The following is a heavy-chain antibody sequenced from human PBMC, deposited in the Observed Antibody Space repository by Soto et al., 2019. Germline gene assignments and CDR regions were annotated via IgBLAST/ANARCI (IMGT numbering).Heavy chain of an antibody. Sequence: QVQLVESGGGWFRPGGPWRPSCAAPGFISSDYYRTWIGQAPGKGLEWLSCSSNRDRSTYYADSVKDRFVVSKDNAKNLVYLQMNSLRAEDTAVYFCARAWKIEKFGVISMSKGLDVWGQGTTVTVSS. CDR1: GFISSDYY. J-gene: IGHJ6*02. D-gene: IGHD3-3*01. CDR2: SSNRDRST. V-gene: IGHV3-11*01. CDR3: ARAWKIEKFGVISMSKGLDV.